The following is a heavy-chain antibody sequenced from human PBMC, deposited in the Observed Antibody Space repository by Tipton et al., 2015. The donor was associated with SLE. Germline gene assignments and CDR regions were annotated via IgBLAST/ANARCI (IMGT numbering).Heavy chain of an antibody. Sequence: TLSLTCAVSGYSISSGFYWGLIRQPPGKGLEWIGNIYHSGSTYYNPSIRSRVTVSVDTSKNQFSTDLSSVTAADTAVYYCARAIRTADSNDIDNWGPGTLVTVSS. V-gene: IGHV4-38-2*01. CDR3: ARAIRTADSNDIDN. CDR2: IYHSGST. J-gene: IGHJ4*02. D-gene: IGHD1-1*01. CDR1: GYSISSGFY.